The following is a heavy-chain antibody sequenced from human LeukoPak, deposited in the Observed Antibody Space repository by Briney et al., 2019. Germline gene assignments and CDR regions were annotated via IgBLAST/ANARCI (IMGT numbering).Heavy chain of an antibody. Sequence: PSETLSLTCTVSGGSISSGSYYWSWIRQPAGKGLEWIGRIYTSGSTNYNPSLKSRVTMSVDTSKNQFSLKLTSVTAADTAVYYCAREGEGARYYFDYWGQGALVTVSS. J-gene: IGHJ4*02. V-gene: IGHV4-61*02. CDR3: AREGEGARYYFDY. D-gene: IGHD1-26*01. CDR1: GGSISSGSYY. CDR2: IYTSGST.